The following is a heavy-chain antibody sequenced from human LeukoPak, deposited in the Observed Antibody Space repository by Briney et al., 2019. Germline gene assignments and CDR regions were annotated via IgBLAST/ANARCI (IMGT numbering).Heavy chain of an antibody. CDR2: IRRRAYVGPT. CDR3: TRGTFKSTIFGGYYYYYMDV. D-gene: IGHD3-3*01. Sequence: GGSLRLSCRASGFTLGDYAVSGVREARGGGGEGVGFIRRRAYVGPTEYAASVKGRFTISRDDSKSIAYLQMNSLKTEDTAVYYCTRGTFKSTIFGGYYYYYMDVWGKGTTVTVSS. V-gene: IGHV3-49*04. CDR1: GFTLGDYA. J-gene: IGHJ6*03.